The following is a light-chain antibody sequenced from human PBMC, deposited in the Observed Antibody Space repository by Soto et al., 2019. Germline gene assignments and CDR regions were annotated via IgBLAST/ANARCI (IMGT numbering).Light chain of an antibody. V-gene: IGLV2-14*01. CDR2: EVS. CDR3: SSYTSSILV. CDR1: NSDVGGYNY. Sequence: QSALTQPASVSGSPGQSITISCTGTNSDVGGYNYVSWYQQHPGKAPELMIYEVSHRPSGVSNRFSGSKSDNTASLTISGLRAEDEADYYCSSYTSSILVFGGGTKLTVL. J-gene: IGLJ3*02.